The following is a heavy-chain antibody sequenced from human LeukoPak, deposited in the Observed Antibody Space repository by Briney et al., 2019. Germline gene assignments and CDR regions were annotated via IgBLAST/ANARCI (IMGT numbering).Heavy chain of an antibody. CDR3: ARDPHYDILTGYYLGGYFDY. Sequence: PGGSLRLSCAASGFTFSDYYMSWIRQAPGKGLEWVSYISSSGSTIYYADSVKGRFTISRDNAKNSLYLQMNSLRAEDTAVYYCARDPHYDILTGYYLGGYFDYWGQGTLVTVSS. CDR1: GFTFSDYY. J-gene: IGHJ4*02. CDR2: ISSSGSTI. V-gene: IGHV3-11*04. D-gene: IGHD3-9*01.